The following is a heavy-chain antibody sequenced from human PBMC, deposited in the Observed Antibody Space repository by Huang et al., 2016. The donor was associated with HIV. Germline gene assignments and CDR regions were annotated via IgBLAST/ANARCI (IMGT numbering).Heavy chain of an antibody. CDR3: ARGGIYYDVLTGRHYYYNGLDV. D-gene: IGHD3-9*01. Sequence: EVHLVESGGDLVQPGGSLRLSCVASGFNFSAYWMSWVRQAQGEGLEWVANIKQNGSEKNYVDAVKGRFTISRDNAKNSVYLQLTSLRAEDTAVYYCARGGIYYDVLTGRHYYYNGLDVWGQGTTVTVSS. V-gene: IGHV3-7*01. CDR2: IKQNGSEK. CDR1: GFNFSAYW. J-gene: IGHJ6*02.